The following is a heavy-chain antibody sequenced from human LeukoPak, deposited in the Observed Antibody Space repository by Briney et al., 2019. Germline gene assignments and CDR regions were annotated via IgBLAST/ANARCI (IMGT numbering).Heavy chain of an antibody. V-gene: IGHV4-30-2*01. CDR2: TFHSGST. D-gene: IGHD6-19*01. CDR3: ARDGAVAGLDL. Sequence: PSQTLSLTCAVSGGSISSGPYSWSWIRQPPGKGLEWIGYTFHSGSTDYSPSLRSRVTISVDKSKNQFSLKLRSVTAADTAVYFCARDGAVAGLDLWGQGTLVTVSS. CDR1: GGSISSGPYS. J-gene: IGHJ5*02.